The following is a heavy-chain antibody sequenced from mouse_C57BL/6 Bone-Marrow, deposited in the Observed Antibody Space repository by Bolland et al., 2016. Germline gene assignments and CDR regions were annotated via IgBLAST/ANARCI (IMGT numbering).Heavy chain of an antibody. V-gene: IGHV1-85*01. J-gene: IGHJ4*01. Sequence: STKYNEKFKDKATLTVDTSSSTAYMELHSLTSEDSAVYFCAMVTTRAMDYWGQGTS. CDR3: AMVTTRAMDY. D-gene: IGHD2-2*01. CDR2: ST.